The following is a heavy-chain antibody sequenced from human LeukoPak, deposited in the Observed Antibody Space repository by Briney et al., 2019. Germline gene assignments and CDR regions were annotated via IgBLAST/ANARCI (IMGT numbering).Heavy chain of an antibody. CDR3: ARVFPLSRDFWSGYYSPYYFDY. CDR2: IYSGGST. J-gene: IGHJ4*02. CDR1: GFTVSSNY. D-gene: IGHD3-3*01. Sequence: GGSLRLSCAASGFTVSSNYMSWVRQAPGKGLEWVSVIYSGGSTYYADSVKGRFTISRDNSKNTLYLQMNSLRAEDTAVYYCARVFPLSRDFWSGYYSPYYFDYWGQGTLVTVSS. V-gene: IGHV3-53*01.